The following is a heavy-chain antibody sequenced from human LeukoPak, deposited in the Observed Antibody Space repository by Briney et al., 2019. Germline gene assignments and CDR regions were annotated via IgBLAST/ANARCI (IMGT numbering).Heavy chain of an antibody. CDR1: GYTFTSYG. CDR2: ISAYNGNT. V-gene: IGHV1-18*01. CDR3: ARDVTSYCSGGSCYSHYYYGMDV. D-gene: IGHD2-15*01. Sequence: ASVKVSCKASGYTFTSYGISWVRQAPGQGLEWMGWISAYNGNTNYAQKLQGRVTTTTDTSTSTAYMELRSLRSDDTAVYYCARDVTSYCSGGSCYSHYYYGMDVWGQGTTVTVSS. J-gene: IGHJ6*02.